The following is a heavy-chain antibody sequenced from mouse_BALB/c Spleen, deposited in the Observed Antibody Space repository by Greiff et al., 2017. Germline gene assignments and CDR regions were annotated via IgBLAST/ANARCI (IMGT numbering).Heavy chain of an antibody. Sequence: EVQLVESGGGLVQPGGSLKLSCAASGFTFSSYGMSWVRQTPDKRLELVATINSNGGSTYYPDSVKGRFTISRDNAKNTLYLQMSSLKSEDTAMYYCARDFYYYGSSPYWYFDVWGAGTTVTVSS. CDR3: ARDFYYYGSSPYWYFDV. V-gene: IGHV5-6-3*01. D-gene: IGHD1-1*01. J-gene: IGHJ1*01. CDR1: GFTFSSYG. CDR2: INSNGGST.